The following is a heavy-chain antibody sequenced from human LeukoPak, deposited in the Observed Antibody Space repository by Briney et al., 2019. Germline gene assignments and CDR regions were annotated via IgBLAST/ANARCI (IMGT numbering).Heavy chain of an antibody. J-gene: IGHJ6*03. CDR2: INPNSGGT. Sequence: GASVKVSCKASGYTFTGYYMHWVRQAPGQGLEWMGWINPNSGGTNYAQKFQGRVTMTRDTSISTAYMELSSLRSEDTAVYYCARGVDYDFWSGFYYYYYYMDVWGKGTTVTVSS. CDR3: ARGVDYDFWSGFYYYYYYMDV. CDR1: GYTFTGYY. D-gene: IGHD3-3*01. V-gene: IGHV1-2*02.